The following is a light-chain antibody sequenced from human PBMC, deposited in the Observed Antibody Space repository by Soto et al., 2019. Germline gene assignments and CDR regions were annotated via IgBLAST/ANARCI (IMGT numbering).Light chain of an antibody. CDR1: SSDVGGYKY. CDR2: DVS. J-gene: IGLJ1*01. V-gene: IGLV2-14*01. CDR3: RSYTSSSSYV. Sequence: YVLTQPASVSGSTAQSITIFCSGTSSDVGGYKYVSWYQQHPGKAPKLMIYDVSNRPSGVSNRFSGSKSGNTASLTISGLQAGVEAHYYCRSYTSSSSYVFGTGTKVTV.